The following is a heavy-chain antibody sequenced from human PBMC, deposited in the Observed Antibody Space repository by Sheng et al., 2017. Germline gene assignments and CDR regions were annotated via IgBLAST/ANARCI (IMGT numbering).Heavy chain of an antibody. CDR2: IIPILGIA. D-gene: IGHD4-17*01. V-gene: IGHV1-69*08. J-gene: IGHJ3*02. CDR1: GGTFSSYT. CDR3: ARDLMTTVTTDAFDI. Sequence: QVQLVQSGAEVKKPGSSVKVSCKASGGTFSSYTISWVRQAPGQGLEWMGRIIPILGIANYAQKFQGRVTITADKSTSTAYMELSSLRSEDTAVYYCARDLMTTVTTDAFDIWAKGQWSPSLQ.